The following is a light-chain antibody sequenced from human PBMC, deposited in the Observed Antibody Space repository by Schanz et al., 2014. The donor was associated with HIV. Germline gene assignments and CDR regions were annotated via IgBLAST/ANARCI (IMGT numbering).Light chain of an antibody. J-gene: IGLJ2*01. CDR2: DNY. V-gene: IGLV1-51*01. Sequence: QSMLTQPPSVSAAPGQRVTISCSGHSYSIGNNFVSWFQQLPGTAPKLLIYDNYKRPSEIPDRFSGSKTGTSATLAIIGLQTGDEADYYCATWDSTLRAVVFGGGTKLTVL. CDR3: ATWDSTLRAVV. CDR1: SYSIGNNF.